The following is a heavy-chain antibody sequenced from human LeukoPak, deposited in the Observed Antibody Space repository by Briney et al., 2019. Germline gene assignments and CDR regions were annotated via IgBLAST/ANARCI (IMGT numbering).Heavy chain of an antibody. D-gene: IGHD1-26*01. CDR3: ATDIKKVGAIHY. CDR1: GGTFSSYA. V-gene: IGHV1-69*06. Sequence: ASVKVSCKASGGTFSSYAISWVRQAPGQGLEWMGGIIPIFGTTNYAQKFQGRVTMTEDTSTDTAYMELSSLGSEDTAVYYCATDIKKVGAIHYWGQGTLVTVSS. J-gene: IGHJ4*02. CDR2: IIPIFGTT.